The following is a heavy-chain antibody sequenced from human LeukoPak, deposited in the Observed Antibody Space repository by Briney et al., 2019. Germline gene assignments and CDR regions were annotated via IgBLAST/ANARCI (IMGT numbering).Heavy chain of an antibody. V-gene: IGHV3-30*02. CDR3: VKDNPLDY. CDR2: IRYDGGIK. J-gene: IGHJ4*02. CDR1: GFTFSNYG. Sequence: PGGSLRLSCTTSGFTFSNYGMLWVRQAPGKGLDWVAFIRYDGGIKYYADSVKGRFTISRDNSRTTLYLQMNSLRIEDTALYYCVKDNPLDYWGRGTLVIVSS.